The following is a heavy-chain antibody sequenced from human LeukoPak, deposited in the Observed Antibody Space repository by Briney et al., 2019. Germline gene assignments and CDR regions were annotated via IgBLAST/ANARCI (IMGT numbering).Heavy chain of an antibody. Sequence: GGSLRLSCAASGFSFSSYAMSWVRQAPGKGLEWVSLIGGGGDTIYYADSVYADSVKGRFTISRDNSKNILCLQMNSLRAEDTAVYYCAKDPVVFHGGSGWHFFDSWGQGTLVTVSS. D-gene: IGHD6-19*01. CDR1: GFSFSSYA. J-gene: IGHJ4*02. CDR2: IGGGGDTI. V-gene: IGHV3-23*01. CDR3: AKDPVVFHGGSGWHFFDS.